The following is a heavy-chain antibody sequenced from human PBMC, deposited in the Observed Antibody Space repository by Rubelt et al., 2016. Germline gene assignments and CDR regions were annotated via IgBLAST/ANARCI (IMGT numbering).Heavy chain of an antibody. J-gene: IGHJ4*02. CDR3: AKGTGVATYFDY. Sequence: EEQLVESGGGLVQPGGSLRLSCAASGFTFSSYSMNWVRQAPGKGLEWLSYISSSSGTIYYADSVKGRFTISRDNAKNSLYLQMNSLRAEDTAVYYCAKGTGVATYFDYWGQGTLVTVSS. D-gene: IGHD5-12*01. CDR2: ISSSSGTI. V-gene: IGHV3-48*04. CDR1: GFTFSSYS.